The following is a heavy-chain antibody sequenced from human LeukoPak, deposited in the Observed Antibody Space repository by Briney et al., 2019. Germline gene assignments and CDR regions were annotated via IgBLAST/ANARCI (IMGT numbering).Heavy chain of an antibody. CDR1: GFTFSSYG. CDR3: AKDVLSTVTTYYFDY. CDR2: IRYDGSNK. D-gene: IGHD4-17*01. Sequence: PGGSLSLSCAASGFTFSSYGMHWVRQAPGKGLEWVAFIRYDGSNKYYADSVKGQFTISRVNSKNTLYLQMNSLRAEDTAVYYCAKDVLSTVTTYYFDYWGQGTLVTVSS. J-gene: IGHJ4*02. V-gene: IGHV3-30*02.